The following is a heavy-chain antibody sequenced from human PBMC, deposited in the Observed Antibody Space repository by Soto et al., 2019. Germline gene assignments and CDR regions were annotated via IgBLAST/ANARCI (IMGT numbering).Heavy chain of an antibody. J-gene: IGHJ4*02. Sequence: QITLKESGPTLVKPTQTLTLTCTFSGFSLSTNGVAVGWIRQPPGKALEWLALIYWDDDKRYSPSLKSRLIITKDTSKNQVVLTMTNMDPVDTATYYCSLSTTPMVQFDYWGQGTLVTVSS. D-gene: IGHD5-18*01. CDR2: IYWDDDK. CDR1: GFSLSTNGVA. CDR3: SLSTTPMVQFDY. V-gene: IGHV2-5*02.